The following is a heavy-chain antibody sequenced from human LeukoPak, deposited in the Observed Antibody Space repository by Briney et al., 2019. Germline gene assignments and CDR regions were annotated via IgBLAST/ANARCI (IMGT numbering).Heavy chain of an antibody. D-gene: IGHD1-26*01. CDR3: ARGPTTVYYYYYYMDV. CDR2: INHSGST. J-gene: IGHJ6*03. CDR1: GGSFSGYY. V-gene: IGHV4-34*01. Sequence: PSETLSLTCAVYGGSFSGYYWSWIRQPPGKGLEWIGEINHSGSTNYNPSLKSRVTISVDTSKNQFSLKLSSVTAADTAVYYCARGPTTVYYYYYYMDVWGKGTTVTVSS.